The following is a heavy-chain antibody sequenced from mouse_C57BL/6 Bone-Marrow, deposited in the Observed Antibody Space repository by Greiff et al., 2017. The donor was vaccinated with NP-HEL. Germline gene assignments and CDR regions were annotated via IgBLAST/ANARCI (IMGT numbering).Heavy chain of an antibody. CDR2: IYPRSGNT. V-gene: IGHV1-81*01. Sequence: QVQLQQSGAELARPGASVKLSCKASGYTFTSYGISWVKQRTGQGLEWIGEIYPRSGNTYYNEKFKGKATLTADKSSSTAYMELRSLTSGDSAVYFCASFYGSSGRWGQGTLVTVSA. CDR1: GYTFTSYG. CDR3: ASFYGSSGR. J-gene: IGHJ3*01. D-gene: IGHD1-1*01.